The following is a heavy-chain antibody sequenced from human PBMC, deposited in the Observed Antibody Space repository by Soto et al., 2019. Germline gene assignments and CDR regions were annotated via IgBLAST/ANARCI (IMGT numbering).Heavy chain of an antibody. CDR1: GGSISSGGYY. Sequence: SETLSLTCTVSGGSISSGGYYWSWIRQHPGKGLEWIGYIYYSGSTYYNPSLKSRVTISVDTSKNQFSLKLSSVTAADTAVHYCARDFWSGYFAFDIWGQGTMVTVSS. CDR2: IYYSGST. J-gene: IGHJ3*02. V-gene: IGHV4-31*03. CDR3: ARDFWSGYFAFDI. D-gene: IGHD3-3*01.